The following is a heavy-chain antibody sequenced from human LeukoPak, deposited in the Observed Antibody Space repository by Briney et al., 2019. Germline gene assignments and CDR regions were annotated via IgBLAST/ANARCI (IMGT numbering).Heavy chain of an antibody. J-gene: IGHJ4*02. CDR3: ARDKGYGKYHYDY. Sequence: PGGSLRLSCAASGFSFSDYYMSWIRQAPGKGLEWVSSISSSGSTIYYADSVKGRFTISRDNAKNSLYLQMNSLRAEDTAVYYCARDKGYGKYHYDYWGQGTLVTVSS. D-gene: IGHD5-12*01. CDR2: ISSSGSTI. V-gene: IGHV3-11*01. CDR1: GFSFSDYY.